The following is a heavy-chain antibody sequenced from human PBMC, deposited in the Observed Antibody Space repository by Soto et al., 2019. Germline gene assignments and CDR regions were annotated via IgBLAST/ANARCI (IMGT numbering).Heavy chain of an antibody. Sequence: QVRLVQSGAEVKKPGSSVKVSCKASGGTFSNYAITWLRLAPGQGLEWLGGIIPVFGTVNYEKKFQGRVTITADESTSTAYMELNRLRSEDTAVYYCARDNPYTNSVGNGVDPWGQGTLVIVS. D-gene: IGHD6-13*01. CDR2: IIPVFGTV. CDR1: GGTFSNYA. CDR3: ARDNPYTNSVGNGVDP. V-gene: IGHV1-69*01. J-gene: IGHJ5*02.